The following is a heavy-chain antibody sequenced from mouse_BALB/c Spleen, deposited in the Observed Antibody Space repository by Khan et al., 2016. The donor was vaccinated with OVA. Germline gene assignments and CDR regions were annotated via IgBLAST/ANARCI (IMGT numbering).Heavy chain of an antibody. Sequence: VMLVESGPDLVAPSQSLSITCTVSGFSLTSYAIHWVRQPPGKGLEWLVVIWSDGRTTYNSALKSRLGITKDNSKSQVFLKIHRLQTDDTAMDDRARHQFPLAMDSWGQGTSVTVSS. J-gene: IGHJ4*01. CDR1: GFSLTSYA. V-gene: IGHV2-6-2*01. CDR2: IWSDGRT. CDR3: ARHQFPLAMDS.